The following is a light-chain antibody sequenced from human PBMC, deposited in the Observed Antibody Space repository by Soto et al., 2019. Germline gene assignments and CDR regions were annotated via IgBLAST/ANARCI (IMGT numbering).Light chain of an antibody. CDR1: QSVLYSSNNKNY. CDR3: QYGFT. V-gene: IGKV4-1*01. CDR2: WAS. J-gene: IGKJ3*01. Sequence: DIVKTQSPDSLAVSLGERATINCKSSQSVLYSSNNKNYLAWYQQKPGQPPKLLIYWASTRESGVPDRFSGSGSGTDFTLTISSLQAEDVAVYYCQYGFTFGPGTKVDIK.